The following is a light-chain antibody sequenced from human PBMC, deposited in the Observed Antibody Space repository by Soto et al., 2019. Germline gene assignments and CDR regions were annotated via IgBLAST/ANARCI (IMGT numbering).Light chain of an antibody. CDR2: VAS. V-gene: IGKV1-39*01. CDR3: QQSYGTPIT. CDR1: QGISRS. J-gene: IGKJ5*01. Sequence: DIQMTQSPSSLSASVGDRVTIIFQASQGISRSLAWYQQKPGKDPNLLIYVASSLQSEVPSGFSGSGSGTDFTLTITSLQPEDFATYYCQQSYGTPITFGQGTRLEVK.